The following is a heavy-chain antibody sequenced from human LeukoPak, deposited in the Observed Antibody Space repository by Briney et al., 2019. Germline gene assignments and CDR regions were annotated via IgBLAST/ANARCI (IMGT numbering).Heavy chain of an antibody. J-gene: IGHJ4*02. CDR1: GFTFSSYA. D-gene: IGHD3-9*01. V-gene: IGHV3-23*01. Sequence: GGSLRLSCAASGFTFSSYAMSWVRQAPGKGLEWVSGISGSGDNTYYADSVRGRFTVSRDNSKNTLYLQMNSLRAEDTAIYYCAKGSGYDTDFDYWGQGTLVTVSS. CDR3: AKGSGYDTDFDY. CDR2: ISGSGDNT.